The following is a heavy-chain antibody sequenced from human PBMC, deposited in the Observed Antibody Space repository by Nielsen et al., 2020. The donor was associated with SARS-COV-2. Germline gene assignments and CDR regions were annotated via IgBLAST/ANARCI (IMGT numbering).Heavy chain of an antibody. V-gene: IGHV3-30*04. CDR1: GFTFSSYA. CDR2: ISYDGSNK. Sequence: GGSLRLSCAASGFTFSSYAMHWVRQAPVKGLEWVAVISYDGSNKYYADSVKGRFTISRDNSKNTLYLQMNSLRAEDTAVYYCARDVSGSYFGWFDPWGQGTLVTVSS. CDR3: ARDVSGSYFGWFDP. D-gene: IGHD3-10*01. J-gene: IGHJ5*02.